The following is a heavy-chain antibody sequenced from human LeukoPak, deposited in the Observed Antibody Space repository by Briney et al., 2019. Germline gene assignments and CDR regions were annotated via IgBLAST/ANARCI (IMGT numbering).Heavy chain of an antibody. J-gene: IGHJ4*02. D-gene: IGHD5-18*01. CDR1: GFTFSSYA. CDR3: AKDAASAMVSMYDY. Sequence: GRSLRLSCAASGFTFSSYAMNWVRQAPGKGLEWVSAISGSGGGTYYADSVKGRFTISRDNSKNTLYLQMNSLRAEDTAVYYCAKDAASAMVSMYDYWGQGTLVTVSS. CDR2: ISGSGGGT. V-gene: IGHV3-23*01.